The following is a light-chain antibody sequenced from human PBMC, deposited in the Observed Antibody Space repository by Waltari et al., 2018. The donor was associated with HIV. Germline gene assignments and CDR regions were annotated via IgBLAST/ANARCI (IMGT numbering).Light chain of an antibody. CDR1: SSDVGRYNL. CDR2: EVS. Sequence: QSALTQPASVSGSPGPSITISCTGTSSDVGRYNLFSWYQQHPGKVPKLIIYEVSTRPSGVSYRFSGSKSGDTASLTISGLQAEDEADYYCCSYAGSSTLIFGGGTKLTVL. CDR3: CSYAGSSTLI. V-gene: IGLV2-23*02. J-gene: IGLJ2*01.